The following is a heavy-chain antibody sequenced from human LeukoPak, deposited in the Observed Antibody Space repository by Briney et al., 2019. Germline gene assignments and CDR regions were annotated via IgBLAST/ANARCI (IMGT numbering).Heavy chain of an antibody. CDR1: GGSISSYY. D-gene: IGHD3-22*01. V-gene: IGHV4-59*01. J-gene: IGHJ3*02. Sequence: PSETLSLTCTVSGGSISSYYWSWIRQPPGKGLEWIGYIYYSGSTNYNPSLKSRVTISVDTSKNQFSLKLSSVTAADTAVYYCARAPYYYDSSGYMRAFDIWGQGTMVTVSS. CDR2: IYYSGST. CDR3: ARAPYYYDSSGYMRAFDI.